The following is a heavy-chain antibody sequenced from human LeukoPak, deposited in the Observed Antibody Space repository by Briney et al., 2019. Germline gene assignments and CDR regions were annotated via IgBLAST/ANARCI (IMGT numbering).Heavy chain of an antibody. J-gene: IGHJ5*02. CDR3: GIAAAGKGTYWFDP. D-gene: IGHD6-13*01. CDR2: INHSGST. Sequence: SETLSLTCAVYGGSFSGYYWSWIRHPPGKGLECIGEINHSGSTNYNPSLKSRVTISVDTSKNQFSLKLSSVIAADTAVYYCGIAAAGKGTYWFDPWGQGTLVTVSS. CDR1: GGSFSGYY. V-gene: IGHV4-34*01.